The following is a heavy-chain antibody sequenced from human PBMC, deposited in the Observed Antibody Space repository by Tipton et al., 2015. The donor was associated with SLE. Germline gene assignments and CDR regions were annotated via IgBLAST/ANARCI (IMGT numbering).Heavy chain of an antibody. D-gene: IGHD3-16*01. J-gene: IGHJ4*02. CDR3: AGGTGAYFDH. Sequence: SLRLSCTASGFTFSYYNMNWVRQAPGEGLEWVSSISSTGIYIYNADSLMGRFTISRDNAKNSLYLQMNSLRAEDTAVYYCAGGTGAYFDHWGQGTLVTVSS. CDR1: GFTFSYYN. V-gene: IGHV3-21*01. CDR2: ISSTGIYI.